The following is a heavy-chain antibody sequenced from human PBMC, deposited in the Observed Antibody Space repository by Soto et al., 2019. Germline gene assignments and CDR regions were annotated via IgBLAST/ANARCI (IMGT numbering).Heavy chain of an antibody. CDR2: IYYSGST. J-gene: IGHJ4*02. Sequence: QVQLQESGPGLVKPSETLSLTCTVSGGSISSYYWSWIRQPPGKGLEWIGYIYYSGSTNYNPALKRRVTISVDTSKNQCSLHLSSVTAADTAVYYCARYDGRYWGQGTLVTVSS. V-gene: IGHV4-59*01. CDR3: ARYDGRY. CDR1: GGSISSYY. D-gene: IGHD3-16*01.